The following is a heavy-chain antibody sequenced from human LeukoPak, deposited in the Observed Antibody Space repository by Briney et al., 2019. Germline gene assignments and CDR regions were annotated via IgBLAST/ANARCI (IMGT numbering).Heavy chain of an antibody. J-gene: IGHJ4*02. D-gene: IGHD6-19*01. CDR3: AKGLGFMPQFDY. Sequence: GGSLRLSCAASGFTFTTEAMTWVRQAPGKGLEWVSTISDDGRTTYYADSVKGRFTISRDNSKNIVYLQMNNLRAEDTAFYYCAKGLGFMPQFDYWGQGTLVAVSS. CDR1: GFTFTTEA. CDR2: ISDDGRTT. V-gene: IGHV3-23*01.